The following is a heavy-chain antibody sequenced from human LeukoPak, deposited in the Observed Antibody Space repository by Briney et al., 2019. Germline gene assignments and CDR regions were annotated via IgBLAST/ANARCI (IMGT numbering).Heavy chain of an antibody. CDR1: GGSISSSSYY. CDR3: ASGFGGIFDY. Sequence: PSETLSLTCTVSGGSISSSSYYWGWIRQPPGKGLEWIGSIYYSGSTYYNPSLKSRVTISVDTSKNQFSLKLSFVTAADTAVYYCASGFGGIFDYWGQGTLVTVSS. CDR2: IYYSGST. J-gene: IGHJ4*02. V-gene: IGHV4-39*01. D-gene: IGHD3-16*01.